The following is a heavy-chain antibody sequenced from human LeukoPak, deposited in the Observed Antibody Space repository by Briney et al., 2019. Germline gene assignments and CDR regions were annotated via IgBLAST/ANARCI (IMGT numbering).Heavy chain of an antibody. V-gene: IGHV1-18*01. J-gene: IGHJ4*02. CDR1: GYTFTSYG. CDR3: ARGFRSPRELVDRFDY. Sequence: GASVKVSCKASGYTFTSYGISWVRQAPGQGLEWMGWISAYNGNTNYAQKLQGRVTMTADTSTSTAYMELSSLRSEDTAVYYCARGFRSPRELVDRFDYWGQGTLVTVSS. CDR2: ISAYNGNT. D-gene: IGHD1-26*01.